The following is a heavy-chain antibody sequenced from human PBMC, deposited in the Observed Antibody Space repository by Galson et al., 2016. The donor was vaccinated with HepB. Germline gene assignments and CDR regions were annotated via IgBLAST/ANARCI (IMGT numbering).Heavy chain of an antibody. Sequence: CAISGDSASSNTAAWNWIRQTPSRGLEWLGRTYYRSTWSNDYAVSVKSRITINRDTSKNQFSLQLTSVTPEDTAVYYCARGVLGPAGNWFAPWGQGTPVTVSS. CDR1: GDSASSNTAA. V-gene: IGHV6-1*01. J-gene: IGHJ5*02. D-gene: IGHD2/OR15-2a*01. CDR3: ARGVLGPAGNWFAP. CDR2: TYYRSTWSN.